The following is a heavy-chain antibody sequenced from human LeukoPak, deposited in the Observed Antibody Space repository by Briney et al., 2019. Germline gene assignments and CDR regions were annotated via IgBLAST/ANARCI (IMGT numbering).Heavy chain of an antibody. CDR2: ISGSGGST. D-gene: IGHD3-22*01. Sequence: PGGSLRLSCAASGFTFSSYAMSWVRQAPGKGLEWVSAISGSGGSTYYADSVKGRFTISRDNSKNTLYLQMNSLRAEDTAVYYCARQVTMIVVTPYGMDVWGQGTTVTVSS. V-gene: IGHV3-23*01. J-gene: IGHJ6*02. CDR1: GFTFSSYA. CDR3: ARQVTMIVVTPYGMDV.